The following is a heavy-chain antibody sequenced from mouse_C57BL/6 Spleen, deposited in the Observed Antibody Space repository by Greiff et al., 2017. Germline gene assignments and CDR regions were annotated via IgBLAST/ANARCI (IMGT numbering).Heavy chain of an antibody. CDR2: ISGGGGNT. V-gene: IGHV5-9*01. CDR3: ARHPPPHWYFDV. Sequence: EVHLVESGGGLVKPGGSLKLSCAASGFTFSSYTMSWVRQTPEKRLEWVATISGGGGNTYYPDSVKGRFTISRDNAKNTLYLQMSSLRSEDTALYYCARHPPPHWYFDVWGTGTTVTVSS. J-gene: IGHJ1*03. CDR1: GFTFSSYT.